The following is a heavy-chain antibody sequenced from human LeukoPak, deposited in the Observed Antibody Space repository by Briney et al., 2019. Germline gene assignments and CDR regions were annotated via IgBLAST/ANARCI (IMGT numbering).Heavy chain of an antibody. CDR1: GDSISSSRYY. CDR2: MSYTGGA. D-gene: IGHD3-9*01. Sequence: SETLSLTCTVSGDSISSSRYYWGWIRQPPGKGLEWIGCMSYTGGAYYNPSLKSRLTISLHTSKNQFSLRLNSVTAADTAVYYCARHRRYYDILTGYYAGPLDIWGQGTKVTVSS. J-gene: IGHJ3*02. CDR3: ARHRRYYDILTGYYAGPLDI. V-gene: IGHV4-39*01.